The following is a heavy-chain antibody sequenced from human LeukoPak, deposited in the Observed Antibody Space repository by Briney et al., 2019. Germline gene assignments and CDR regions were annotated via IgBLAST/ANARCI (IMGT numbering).Heavy chain of an antibody. Sequence: SETLSLTCTVSGGSISNDYWSWIRQPPGKGLEWIGYIYYSGSTDYNPSLKSRVTISVDTSKNQFSLKLSSVTAADTAVYYCAREAGMGYYGMDVWGQGTTVTVSS. D-gene: IGHD6-19*01. V-gene: IGHV4-59*12. CDR2: IYYSGST. CDR1: GGSISNDY. CDR3: AREAGMGYYGMDV. J-gene: IGHJ6*02.